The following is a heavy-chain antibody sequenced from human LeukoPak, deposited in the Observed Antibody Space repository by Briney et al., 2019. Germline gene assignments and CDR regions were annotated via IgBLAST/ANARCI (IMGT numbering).Heavy chain of an antibody. CDR3: AKGNSGYFADL. CDR1: GFIFNNYG. V-gene: IGHV3-23*01. J-gene: IGHJ5*02. CDR2: ISNDGGGT. D-gene: IGHD3-22*01. Sequence: GGSLRLPCSASGFIFNNYGLMWVRQAPGKGLEWVSAISNDGGGTTYADFVKGRFTISRDNSKNTLSLQMNSLRPEDTALYYCAKGNSGYFADLWGQGTVVTVSS.